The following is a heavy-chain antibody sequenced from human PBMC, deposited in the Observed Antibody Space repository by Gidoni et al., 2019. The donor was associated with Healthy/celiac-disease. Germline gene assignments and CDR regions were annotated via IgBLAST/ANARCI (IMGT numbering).Heavy chain of an antibody. Sequence: QVQLVESGGGVVQPGRSLSLSCAASGFTFSSYGMHWVRQAPGKGLEWVAVIWYDGSNKYYADSVKGRFTISRDNSKNTLYLQMNSLRAEDTAVYYCAREGIAVAGYYYYYYMDVWGKGTTVTVSS. CDR1: GFTFSSYG. D-gene: IGHD6-19*01. CDR3: AREGIAVAGYYYYYYMDV. J-gene: IGHJ6*03. V-gene: IGHV3-33*01. CDR2: IWYDGSNK.